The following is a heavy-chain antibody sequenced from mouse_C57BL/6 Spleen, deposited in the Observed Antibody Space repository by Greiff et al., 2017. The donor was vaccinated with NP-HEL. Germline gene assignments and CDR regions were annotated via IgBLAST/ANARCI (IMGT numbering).Heavy chain of an antibody. J-gene: IGHJ4*01. CDR3: ARERGYSYAMDY. Sequence: QVQLKESGPELVKPGASVKISCKASGYAFSSSWMNWVKQRPGKGLEWIGRIYPGDGDPNYNGKFKGKATLTADKSSSTAYMQLSSLTSEDSAVYFCARERGYSYAMDYWGQGTSVTVSS. D-gene: IGHD2-3*01. V-gene: IGHV1-82*01. CDR2: IYPGDGDP. CDR1: GYAFSSSW.